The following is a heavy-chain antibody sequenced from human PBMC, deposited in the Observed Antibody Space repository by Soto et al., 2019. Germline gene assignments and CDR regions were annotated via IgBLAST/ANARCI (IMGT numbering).Heavy chain of an antibody. CDR2: ISYDGSNK. J-gene: IGHJ6*03. Sequence: PGGSLRLSCAASGFTFSSYGMHWVRQAPGKGLEWVAVISYDGSNKYYTDYVKGRFTISRDNSKNTLYLQMNSLRAEDTAVYYCAKDSGYCSGGSCLSPKYYYYYMDVWGKGTTVTVSS. CDR3: AKDSGYCSGGSCLSPKYYYYYMDV. CDR1: GFTFSSYG. D-gene: IGHD2-15*01. V-gene: IGHV3-30*18.